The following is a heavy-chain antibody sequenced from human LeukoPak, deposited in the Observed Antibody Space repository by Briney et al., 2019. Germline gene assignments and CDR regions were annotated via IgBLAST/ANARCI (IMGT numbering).Heavy chain of an antibody. Sequence: GGSLGLSCAASGFTFRNYVIHWVRQAPGKGLEWVAVTSSDLNVKLYADSVKGRFTISRDNSRSTLYLQMDSLRPEDTAIYYCAREGYYGSGSPPSLYFDYWGQGTLVTVSS. J-gene: IGHJ4*02. CDR3: AREGYYGSGSPPSLYFDY. V-gene: IGHV3-30-3*01. CDR1: GFTFRNYV. CDR2: TSSDLNVK. D-gene: IGHD3-10*01.